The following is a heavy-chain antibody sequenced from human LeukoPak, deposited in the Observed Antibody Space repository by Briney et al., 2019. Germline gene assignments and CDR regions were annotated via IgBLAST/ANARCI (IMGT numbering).Heavy chain of an antibody. Sequence: SETLSLTCTVSDYSISNGYYWGWVRQPPGKGLEWIGSIYYSGSTYYNPSLKSRVTISVDTSKNQFSLKLSSVTAADTAVYYCARDKRGGESYDYVWGSYRRALFDYWGQGTLVTVSS. CDR2: IYYSGST. J-gene: IGHJ4*02. V-gene: IGHV4-38-2*02. CDR1: DYSISNGYY. CDR3: ARDKRGGESYDYVWGSYRRALFDY. D-gene: IGHD3-16*02.